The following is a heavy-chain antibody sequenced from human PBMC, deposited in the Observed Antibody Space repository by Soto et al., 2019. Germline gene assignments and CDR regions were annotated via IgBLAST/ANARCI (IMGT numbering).Heavy chain of an antibody. D-gene: IGHD1-7*01. V-gene: IGHV3-23*01. CDR1: GFTFSSYA. Sequence: PGGSLRLSCAASGFTFSSYAMSWVRQAPGKGLEWVSAISGSGGSTYYADSVKGRFTISRDNSKNTLYLQMNSLRAEDTAVYYCARGLNYENGMDVWGQGTTVTVSS. CDR3: ARGLNYENGMDV. J-gene: IGHJ6*02. CDR2: ISGSGGST.